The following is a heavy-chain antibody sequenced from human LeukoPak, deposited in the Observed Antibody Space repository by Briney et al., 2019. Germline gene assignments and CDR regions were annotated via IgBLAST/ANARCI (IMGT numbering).Heavy chain of an antibody. D-gene: IGHD1-26*01. V-gene: IGHV3-11*01. Sequence: PGGSLRLSCAASGFTFSDYYMSWIRQAPGKGLEWVSYISSSGSTIYYADSVKGRFTISRDNAKNSLYLQMNSLRAEDTAVYYCARDPIVGAAPRQGPDYWGQGTLVTVSS. CDR2: ISSSGSTI. J-gene: IGHJ4*02. CDR1: GFTFSDYY. CDR3: ARDPIVGAAPRQGPDY.